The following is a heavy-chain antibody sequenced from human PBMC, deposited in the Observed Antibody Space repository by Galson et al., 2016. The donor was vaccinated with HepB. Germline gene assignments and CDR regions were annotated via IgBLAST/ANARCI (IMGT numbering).Heavy chain of an antibody. Sequence: ETLSLTCNVSGGSVSGPYYYWSWIRQPPGQGLEYIGHIFYNGRTTYNPSLKSRITISLDTSKNQFSLNLNSVTAADTALYYCAREFSHDNPAWGSYGMDVWGRGTTVTVSS. CDR3: AREFSHDNPAWGSYGMDV. CDR1: GGSVSGPYYY. V-gene: IGHV4-61*01. D-gene: IGHD3-16*01. CDR2: IFYNGRT. J-gene: IGHJ6*02.